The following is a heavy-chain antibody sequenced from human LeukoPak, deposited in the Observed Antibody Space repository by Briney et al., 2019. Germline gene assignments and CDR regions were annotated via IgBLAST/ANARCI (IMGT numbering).Heavy chain of an antibody. D-gene: IGHD6-19*01. CDR2: ISTSGDST. J-gene: IGHJ4*02. CDR1: GDTFSSQN. CDR3: VKNGWLDY. Sequence: GGSLRLSCAASGDTFSSQNMNWARQAPGKGLEWVAYISTSGDSTKYADSVEGRFTISRDNAENSLYLLMNSLRVEDTAVYYCVKNGWLDYWGQGILVTVSS. V-gene: IGHV3-21*06.